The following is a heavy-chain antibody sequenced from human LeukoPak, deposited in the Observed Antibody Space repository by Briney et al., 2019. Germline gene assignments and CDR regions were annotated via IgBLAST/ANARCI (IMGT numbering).Heavy chain of an antibody. V-gene: IGHV3-7*01. CDR2: IKDDGSGK. J-gene: IGHJ5*02. CDR3: ARDSSGWYHWFDP. D-gene: IGHD6-19*01. Sequence: GSLRLSCAASGFTFSNYWMSWVRQAPGKGLEWVANIKDDGSGKYYVDSLKGRFTISRDNAKNSLYLQMNSLRAEDTAVYYCARDSSGWYHWFDPWGQGTLVIVSS. CDR1: GFTFSNYW.